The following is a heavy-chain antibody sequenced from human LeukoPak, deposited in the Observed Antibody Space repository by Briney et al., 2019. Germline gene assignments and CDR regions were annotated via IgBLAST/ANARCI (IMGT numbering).Heavy chain of an antibody. D-gene: IGHD3-22*01. CDR2: ISSSSSYI. V-gene: IGHV3-21*01. CDR3: ARGSITMIVGAFDI. Sequence: GGSLRLSCAASGFTFSSYSMNWVRQAPGKGLEWVSSISSSSSYIYYADSVKGRFTISRDNAKNSLYLQMNSLRAEDTAVYYCARGSITMIVGAFDIWGQGTMVTASS. J-gene: IGHJ3*02. CDR1: GFTFSSYS.